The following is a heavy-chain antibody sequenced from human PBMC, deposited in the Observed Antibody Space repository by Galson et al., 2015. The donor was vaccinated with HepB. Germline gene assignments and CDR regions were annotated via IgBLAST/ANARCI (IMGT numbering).Heavy chain of an antibody. CDR1: GFTFSSYT. CDR2: ISGSGGST. CDR3: AKSRGYNFGNAFDI. J-gene: IGHJ3*02. D-gene: IGHD1-1*01. Sequence: SLRLSCAASGFTFSSYTMSWVRQAPGKGLEWVSDISGSGGSTYGADSVKGRFTISRGNSKNTLYLQMNSLRDEDTAVYYCAKSRGYNFGNAFDIWGQGTMVTVSS. V-gene: IGHV3-23*01.